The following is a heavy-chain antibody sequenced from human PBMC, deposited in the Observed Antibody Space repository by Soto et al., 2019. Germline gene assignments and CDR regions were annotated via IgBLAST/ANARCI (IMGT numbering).Heavy chain of an antibody. Sequence: PSETLSITCAVYGGSFSGYYWSWIRQPPGKGLEWIGEINHSGSTNYNPSLKSRVTISVDTSKNQFSLKLSSVTAADTAVYYCARERARLLWFGESPRYFDYWGQGTLVTVSS. CDR1: GGSFSGYY. CDR3: ARERARLLWFGESPRYFDY. D-gene: IGHD3-10*01. J-gene: IGHJ4*02. CDR2: INHSGST. V-gene: IGHV4-34*01.